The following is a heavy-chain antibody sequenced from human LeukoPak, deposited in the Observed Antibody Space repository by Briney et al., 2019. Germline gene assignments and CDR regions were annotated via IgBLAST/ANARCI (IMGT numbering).Heavy chain of an antibody. CDR1: GFTFSSYS. CDR2: SSSSSSYI. CDR3: ARDFCSGGSCYLDYYYMDV. Sequence: GGSLRLSCAASGFTFSSYSMNWVRQAPGKGLEWVSSSSSSSSYIYYADSVKGRFTISRDNAKNSLYLQMNSLRAEDTAVYYCARDFCSGGSCYLDYYYMDVWGKGTTVTVSS. V-gene: IGHV3-21*01. J-gene: IGHJ6*03. D-gene: IGHD2-15*01.